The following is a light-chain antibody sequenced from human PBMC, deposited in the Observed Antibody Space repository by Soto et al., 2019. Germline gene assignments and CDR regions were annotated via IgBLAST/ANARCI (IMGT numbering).Light chain of an antibody. V-gene: IGKV3-20*01. J-gene: IGKJ1*01. Sequence: EIVLTQSPGTLSLSPGERATLSCRASQSVRSNYLAWYQQRPGQAPRLLIYDASSRATGVPDRFSGSGSGTDFTLTISRLEPEDFAVYYCHQYGGSPGTLGQGTKVEI. CDR2: DAS. CDR1: QSVRSNY. CDR3: HQYGGSPGT.